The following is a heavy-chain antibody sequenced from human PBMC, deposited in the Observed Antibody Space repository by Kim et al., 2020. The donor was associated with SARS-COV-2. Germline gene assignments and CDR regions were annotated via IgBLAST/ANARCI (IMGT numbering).Heavy chain of an antibody. J-gene: IGHJ5*02. V-gene: IGHV3-11*04. CDR1: GFTFSDYY. CDR3: ARDDYVWGSYRYGGLNWFDP. CDR2: ISSSGSTI. D-gene: IGHD3-16*02. Sequence: GGSLRLSCVASGFTFSDYYMSWIRQAPGKGLEWVSYISSSGSTIYYADSVKGRFTISRDNAKNSLYLQMNSLRAEDTAVYYCARDDYVWGSYRYGGLNWFDPWGQGTLVTVSS.